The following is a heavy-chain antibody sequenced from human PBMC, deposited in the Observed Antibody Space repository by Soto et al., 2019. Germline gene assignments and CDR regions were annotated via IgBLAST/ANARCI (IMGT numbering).Heavy chain of an antibody. CDR3: ARSPPSSPYFDY. CDR1: GYTFSNFW. CDR2: IYPGDHET. J-gene: IGHJ4*02. Sequence: GESLKISCRCFGYTFSNFWLAWVRHLPGKGLEWVGIIYPGDHETRYSPSFHGKVTISADKSINTAYLQWSSLEASDSAFYYCARSPPSSPYFDYWGQGALVTVSS. D-gene: IGHD6-13*01. V-gene: IGHV5-51*01.